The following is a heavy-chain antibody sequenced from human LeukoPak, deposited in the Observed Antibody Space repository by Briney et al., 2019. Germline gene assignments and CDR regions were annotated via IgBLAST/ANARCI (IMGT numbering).Heavy chain of an antibody. CDR2: INPSGGST. CDR3: ARETSDTAMASRVLDY. V-gene: IGHV1-46*01. CDR1: GYTFTSYY. D-gene: IGHD5-18*01. Sequence: ASVKVSCKASGYTFTSYYMHWVRQAPGQGLEWMGIINPSGGSTSYAQKFQGRVTMTRDMSTSTVYMELSSLRSEDTAVYYCARETSDTAMASRVLDYWGQGTLVTVSS. J-gene: IGHJ4*02.